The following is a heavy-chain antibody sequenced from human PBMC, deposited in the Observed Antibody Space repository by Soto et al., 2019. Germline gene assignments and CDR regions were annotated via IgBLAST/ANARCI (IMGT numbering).Heavy chain of an antibody. CDR2: ISGSGGST. CDR3: AQGVNFDCLIDY. J-gene: IGHJ4*01. CDR1: GFTFSSYA. Sequence: GGSLRLSCAASGFTFSSYAMSWVRQAPWKGLELVSAISGSGGSTYYAGSVKCRFTISRDNSKKTLYLQMNSLRAEDTAVYYCAQGVNFDCLIDYWGQGILVTVSS. D-gene: IGHD3-9*01. V-gene: IGHV3-23*01.